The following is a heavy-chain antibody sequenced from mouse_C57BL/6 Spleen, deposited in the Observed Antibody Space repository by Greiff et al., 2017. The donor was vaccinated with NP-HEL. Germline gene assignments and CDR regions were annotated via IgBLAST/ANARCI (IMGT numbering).Heavy chain of an antibody. V-gene: IGHV1-82*01. Sequence: VQLQQSGPELVKPGASVKISCKASGYAFSSSWMNWVKQRPGKGLEWIGRIYPGDGDTNYNGKFKGKATLTADKSSSTAYMQLSSLSSEDSAVYFCARGSSGYLYYFDYWGQGTTLTVSS. CDR3: ARGSSGYLYYFDY. J-gene: IGHJ2*01. D-gene: IGHD3-2*02. CDR2: IYPGDGDT. CDR1: GYAFSSSW.